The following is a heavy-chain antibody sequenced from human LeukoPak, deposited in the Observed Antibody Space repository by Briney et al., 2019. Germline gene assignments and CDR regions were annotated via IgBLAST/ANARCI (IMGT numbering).Heavy chain of an antibody. Sequence: PGGSLRLSCAASGFTFDDYGMSWVRQAPGKGLEWISGINWNGGSTGYADSVKGRFTISRDNAKNSLYLQMNSLRAEDTALYYCARGVHSGSFLGTDYWGQGTLVTVSS. CDR1: GFTFDDYG. CDR3: ARGVHSGSFLGTDY. D-gene: IGHD1-26*01. J-gene: IGHJ4*02. V-gene: IGHV3-20*04. CDR2: INWNGGST.